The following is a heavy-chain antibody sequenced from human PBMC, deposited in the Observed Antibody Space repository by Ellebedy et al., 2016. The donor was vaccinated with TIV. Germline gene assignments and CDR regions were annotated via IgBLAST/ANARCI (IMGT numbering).Heavy chain of an antibody. Sequence: SETLSLXXTVSGDSISSGGYYWSWIRQHPGQGLEWIGYIYYSGSTYYNPSLQSRVTISVDTSQNQFSLKLSSVTPEDTAIYYCTRDRVGTTGVWGQGTLVTVSS. CDR2: IYYSGST. J-gene: IGHJ4*02. V-gene: IGHV4-61*08. CDR1: GDSISSGGYY. CDR3: TRDRVGTTGV. D-gene: IGHD1-26*01.